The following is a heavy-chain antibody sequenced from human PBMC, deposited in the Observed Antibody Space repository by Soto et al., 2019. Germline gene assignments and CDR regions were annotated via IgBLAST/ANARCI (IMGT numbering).Heavy chain of an antibody. J-gene: IGHJ3*02. CDR3: AKALPYYYGSGSYYNVDAFDI. CDR2: ISGSGGST. CDR1: GFTFSVYW. Sequence: GGSLRLSCAASGFTFSVYWMHWVRQGTEKGLMWVSAISGSGGSTYYADSVKGRFTISRDNSKNTLYLQMNSLRAEDTAVYYCAKALPYYYGSGSYYNVDAFDIWGQGTMVTVSS. D-gene: IGHD3-10*01. V-gene: IGHV3-23*01.